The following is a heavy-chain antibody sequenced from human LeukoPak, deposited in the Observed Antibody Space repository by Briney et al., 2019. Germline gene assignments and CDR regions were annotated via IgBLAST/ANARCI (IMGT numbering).Heavy chain of an antibody. CDR2: IIPFFNTA. D-gene: IGHD2-15*01. V-gene: IGHV1-69*06. CDR1: GAPFSSYA. Sequence: SVKVSCKASGAPFSSYALSWVRQAPGQGLEWMGGIIPFFNTANYAQKFQGRVTITADKSTSTAYMELSSLRSEDTAVYYCATRRGYCSGGSCAAPLRKTYYYYYMDVWGKGTTVTISS. CDR3: ATRRGYCSGGSCAAPLRKTYYYYYMDV. J-gene: IGHJ6*03.